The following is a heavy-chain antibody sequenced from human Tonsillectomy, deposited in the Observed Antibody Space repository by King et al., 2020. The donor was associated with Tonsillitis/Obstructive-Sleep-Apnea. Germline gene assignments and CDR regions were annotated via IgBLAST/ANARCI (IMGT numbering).Heavy chain of an antibody. V-gene: IGHV4-34*01. CDR3: TRGSYSYNAMDV. D-gene: IGHD5-18*01. J-gene: IGHJ6*02. Sequence: VQLQQWGAGLLKPSETLSLTCAVYGGSFSGYYWTWIRQPPGKGLEWIGEIIDSRGTNYNPSLKSRVTISVDTSKNQFSLYLRSVTAADTAVYYCTRGSYSYNAMDVWGQGTTVTVSS. CDR1: GGSFSGYY. CDR2: IIDSRGT.